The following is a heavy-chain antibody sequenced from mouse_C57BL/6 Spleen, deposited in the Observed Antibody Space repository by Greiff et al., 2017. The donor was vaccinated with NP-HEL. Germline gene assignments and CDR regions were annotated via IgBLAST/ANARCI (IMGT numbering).Heavy chain of an antibody. CDR2: IDPETGGT. D-gene: IGHD1-1*01. CDR3: TRRESYYYGSSYNY. V-gene: IGHV1-15*01. CDR1: GYTFTDYE. Sequence: QVQLKQSGAELVRPGASVTLSCKASGYTFTDYEMHWVKQTPVHGLEWIGAIDPETGGTAYNQKFKGKAILTADKSSSTAYMELRSLTSEDSAVYYCTRRESYYYGSSYNYWGQGTTLTVSS. J-gene: IGHJ2*01.